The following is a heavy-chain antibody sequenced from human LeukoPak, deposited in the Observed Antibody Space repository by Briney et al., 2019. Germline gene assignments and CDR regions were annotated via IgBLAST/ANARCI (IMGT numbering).Heavy chain of an antibody. CDR3: ARDCSGGRCYGAFDI. D-gene: IGHD2-15*01. V-gene: IGHV1-69*01. CDR1: GGTFGRYA. CDR2: VSPIYGTS. Sequence: VASVKVSCKASGGTFGRYAITWVRQAPGQRLEWMGGVSPIYGTSDYAQRFQGRVTISADESTSTAFLEVRSLRSEDTAVYYCARDCSGGRCYGAFDIRGQGTLVIVSS. J-gene: IGHJ3*02.